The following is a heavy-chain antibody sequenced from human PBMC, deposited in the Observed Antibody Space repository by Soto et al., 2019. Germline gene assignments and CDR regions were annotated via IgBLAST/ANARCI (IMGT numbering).Heavy chain of an antibody. CDR2: IIPIFGTA. CDR1: GGTFSSYA. Sequence: SVKVSCKASGGTFSSYAISWVRQAPGQGLDWMGGIIPIFGTANYAQKFQGRVTITADKSTSTAYMELSSLRSEDTAVYYCARTTLLRFLEWLPWGWFDPWGQGTLVTVSS. J-gene: IGHJ5*02. V-gene: IGHV1-69*06. D-gene: IGHD3-3*01. CDR3: ARTTLLRFLEWLPWGWFDP.